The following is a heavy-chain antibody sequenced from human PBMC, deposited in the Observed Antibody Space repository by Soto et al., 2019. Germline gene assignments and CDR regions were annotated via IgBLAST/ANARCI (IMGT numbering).Heavy chain of an antibody. CDR2: IIPILGIA. V-gene: IGHV1-69*02. D-gene: IGHD6-13*01. CDR1: GGTFSSYT. J-gene: IGHJ4*02. CDR3: ARARTPIAAAGTFDY. Sequence: QVQLAQSGAEVKKPGSSVKVSCKASGGTFSSYTISWVRQAPGQGLEWMGRIIPILGIANYAQKFQGRVTITADKSTSTAYMELSSLRSEDTAVYYCARARTPIAAAGTFDYWGQGTLVTVSS.